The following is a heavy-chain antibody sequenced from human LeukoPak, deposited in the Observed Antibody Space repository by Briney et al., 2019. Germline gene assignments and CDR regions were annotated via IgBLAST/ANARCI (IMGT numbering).Heavy chain of an antibody. V-gene: IGHV4-59*01. CDR1: GGSISSYY. CDR3: ARDDRYSSSSGYFQH. Sequence: KSSETLSLTCTVSGGSISSYYWGWIRQPPGKGLEWIGYIYYSVSTHYNPSLKSRVTISVDTSKNQFSLKLSSVTAADTAVYYCARDDRYSSSSGYFQHWGQGTLVTVSS. J-gene: IGHJ1*01. D-gene: IGHD6-6*01. CDR2: IYYSVST.